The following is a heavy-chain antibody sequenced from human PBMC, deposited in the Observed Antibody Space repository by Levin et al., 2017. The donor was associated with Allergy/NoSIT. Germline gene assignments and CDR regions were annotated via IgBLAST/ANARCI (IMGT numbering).Heavy chain of an antibody. D-gene: IGHD2-15*01. J-gene: IGHJ3*02. V-gene: IGHV3-30-3*01. CDR2: MSYDGTNK. CDR3: ARGSHSGGISYLLRVFDI. CDR1: GFTFSSYA. Sequence: GESLKISCAASGFTFSSYAMHWVRQAPGKGLEWVAIMSYDGTNKFYADSVKGRFTISRDISKNTLYLQMNSLRAEDTAVYYCARGSHSGGISYLLRVFDIWGLGTMVTVSS.